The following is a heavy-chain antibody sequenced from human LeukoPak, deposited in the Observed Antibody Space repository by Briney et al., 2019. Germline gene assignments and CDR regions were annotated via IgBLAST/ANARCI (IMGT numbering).Heavy chain of an antibody. Sequence: ASVKVSCXASGYTFTSYDINWVRQATGQGLEWMGWMSPSSGNTGYAQKFQGRVTMTRSTSISTAYMELSSLRSEDTAVYYCATSPPNWGFDNWGQGTLVTVSS. CDR3: ATSPPNWGFDN. CDR2: MSPSSGNT. J-gene: IGHJ4*02. D-gene: IGHD7-27*01. V-gene: IGHV1-8*01. CDR1: GYTFTSYD.